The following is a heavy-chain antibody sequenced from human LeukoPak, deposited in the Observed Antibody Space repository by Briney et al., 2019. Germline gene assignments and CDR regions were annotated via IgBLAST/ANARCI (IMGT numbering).Heavy chain of an antibody. Sequence: GGSLRLSCAASGFTFSSYGMHWVRQAPGKGLEWVAVISYDGSNKYYADSVKGRFTISRDNSMNTLYLQMNSLRAEDTAVYYCAKAGSCSGGSCYYFDYWGQGTLVTVSS. CDR2: ISYDGSNK. D-gene: IGHD2-15*01. CDR3: AKAGSCSGGSCYYFDY. CDR1: GFTFSSYG. J-gene: IGHJ4*02. V-gene: IGHV3-30*18.